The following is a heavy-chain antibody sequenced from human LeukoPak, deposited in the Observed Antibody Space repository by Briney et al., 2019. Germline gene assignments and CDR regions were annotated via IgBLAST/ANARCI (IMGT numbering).Heavy chain of an antibody. CDR3: ARAPSSTIYYYYYMDV. D-gene: IGHD2-2*01. CDR1: GFTFSDYY. CDR2: ISSSGSTI. Sequence: GGSLRLSCAASGFTFSDYYMSWIRQAPGKGLEWVSYISSSGSTIYYADSVKGRFTISRDNAKNSLYLQMNSLRAEDTALYYCARAPSSTIYYYYYMDVWGKGTTVTVSS. J-gene: IGHJ6*03. V-gene: IGHV3-11*01.